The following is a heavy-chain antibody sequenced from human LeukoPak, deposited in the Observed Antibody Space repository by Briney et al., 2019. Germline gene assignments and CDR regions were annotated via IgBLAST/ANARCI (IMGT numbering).Heavy chain of an antibody. V-gene: IGHV3-74*01. CDR2: INSDGNIT. Sequence: GGSLRLSCAASGFTFSNYWMHWVRQAPGKGLVWVSRINSDGNITNYADSVKGRFTISRDNSKNTLYLQMNSLRAEDTAVYYCARDGRTGFYFDYWGQGTLVTVSS. D-gene: IGHD1-1*01. CDR1: GFTFSNYW. J-gene: IGHJ4*02. CDR3: ARDGRTGFYFDY.